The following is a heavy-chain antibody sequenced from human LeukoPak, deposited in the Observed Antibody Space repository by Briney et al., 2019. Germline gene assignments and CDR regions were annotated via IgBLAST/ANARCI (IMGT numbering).Heavy chain of an antibody. CDR3: ARDSTQYDNGVYFDVHDI. V-gene: IGHV3-7*01. D-gene: IGHD2-8*01. J-gene: IGHJ3*02. CDR1: GFTLSSYW. CDR2: IRRDGTQE. Sequence: PGGSLRLSCAASGFTLSSYWMTWVRQAPGKGLEWVANIRRDGTQEHYVDSVEGRFTISRDNAKNSLFLQMNSLRAEDTAVCYCARDSTQYDNGVYFDVHDIWGQGTMVTVSS.